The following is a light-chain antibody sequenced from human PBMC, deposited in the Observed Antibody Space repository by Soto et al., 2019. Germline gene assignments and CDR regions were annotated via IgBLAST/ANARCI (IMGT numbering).Light chain of an antibody. CDR1: SSNIGAGYD. V-gene: IGLV1-40*01. CDR3: QSYDSSLSVV. Sequence: QSVLTQPPSVSGAPGQRVTISCTGSSSNIGAGYDVHWYQHLPGTAPKLLIYGNINRPSGVPDRFSGSKSDTSASLAITGRQAEDEADYYCQSYDSSLSVVFGGGTQLTVL. J-gene: IGLJ2*01. CDR2: GNI.